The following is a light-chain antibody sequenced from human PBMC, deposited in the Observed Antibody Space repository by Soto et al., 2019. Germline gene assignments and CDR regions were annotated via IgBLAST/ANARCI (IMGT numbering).Light chain of an antibody. CDR1: SSDVGSYNY. Sequence: QSVLTQPASVSGSPGQSITISCIGTSSDVGSYNYVSWYQQHPGKAPKVMIYEVSNRPSGVSNRFSGSKSDNNTASLTISGLQAEDEADYYCSSYISSSTLYVFGAGTKVTVL. J-gene: IGLJ1*01. CDR2: EVS. CDR3: SSYISSSTLYV. V-gene: IGLV2-14*01.